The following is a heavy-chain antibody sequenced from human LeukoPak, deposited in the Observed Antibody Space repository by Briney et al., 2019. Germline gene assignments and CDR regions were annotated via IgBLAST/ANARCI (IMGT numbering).Heavy chain of an antibody. J-gene: IGHJ4*02. CDR3: AGGGVAARPDY. D-gene: IGHD6-6*01. CDR1: GFTFSNYA. CDR2: ISSDGRDK. Sequence: PGRSLRLSCAASGFTFSNYAMHWVRQAPGKGLEWVAVISSDGRDKHYADSVKGRFTISRDNSKNTMYLQMNSLRAEDTAVYYCAGGGVAARPDYWGQGTLVTVSS. V-gene: IGHV3-30*04.